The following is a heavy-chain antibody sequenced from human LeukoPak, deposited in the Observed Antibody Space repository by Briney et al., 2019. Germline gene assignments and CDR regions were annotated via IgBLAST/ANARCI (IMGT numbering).Heavy chain of an antibody. CDR3: ARGGYFPGNYYDSSGYYPNWYFDL. CDR2: IYTSGST. CDR1: GGSISSYY. J-gene: IGHJ2*01. D-gene: IGHD3-22*01. V-gene: IGHV4-4*09. Sequence: SETLSLTCTVSGGSISSYYWSWIRQPPGKGLEWIGYIYTSGSTNYNPSLKSRVTISVDTSKNQFSLKLSSVTAADTAVYYCARGGYFPGNYYDSSGYYPNWYFDLWGRGTLVTVSS.